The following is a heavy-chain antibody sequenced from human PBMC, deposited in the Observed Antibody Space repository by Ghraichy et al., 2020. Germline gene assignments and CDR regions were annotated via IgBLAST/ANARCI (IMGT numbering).Heavy chain of an antibody. CDR1: GFTFSSYG. CDR2: ISYDGSNK. V-gene: IGHV3-30*18. CDR3: AKDRELPTGGGFDY. Sequence: GGSLRLSCAASGFTFSSYGMHWVRQAPGKGLEWVAVISYDGSNKYYADSVKGRFTISRDNSKNTLYLQMNSLRAEDTAVYYCAKDRELPTGGGFDYWGQGTLVTVSS. D-gene: IGHD1-26*01. J-gene: IGHJ4*02.